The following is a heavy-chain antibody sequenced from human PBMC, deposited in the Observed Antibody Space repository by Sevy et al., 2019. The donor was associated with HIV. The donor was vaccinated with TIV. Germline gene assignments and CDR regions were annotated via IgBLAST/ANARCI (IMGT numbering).Heavy chain of an antibody. D-gene: IGHD5-12*01. J-gene: IGHJ5*02. CDR2: VYHTGST. V-gene: IGHV4-59*01. CDR3: ARAPPVRSGDDSLNWFDP. CDR1: GGSISVYC. Sequence: SETLSLTCTVSGGSISVYCWSWIRQPPGKELEYIGYVYHTGSTNYNPSLKSRVTISVDTSNNQFSLKLTSVTAADTAVYYCARAPPVRSGDDSLNWFDPWGQGTLVTVSS.